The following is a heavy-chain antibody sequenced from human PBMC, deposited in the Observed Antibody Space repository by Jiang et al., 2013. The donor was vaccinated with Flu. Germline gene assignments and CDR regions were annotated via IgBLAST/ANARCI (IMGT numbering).Heavy chain of an antibody. V-gene: IGHV4-4*02. D-gene: IGHD3-9*01. CDR2: IYHSGST. Sequence: SLTCAVSGGSISSSNWWSWVRQPPGKGLEWIGEIYHSGSTNYNPSLKSRVTISVDKSKNQFSLKLSSVTAADTAVYYCARDPDYDILTGYYGSDYWGQGTLVTVSS. CDR3: ARDPDYDILTGYYGSDY. J-gene: IGHJ4*02. CDR1: GGSISSSNW.